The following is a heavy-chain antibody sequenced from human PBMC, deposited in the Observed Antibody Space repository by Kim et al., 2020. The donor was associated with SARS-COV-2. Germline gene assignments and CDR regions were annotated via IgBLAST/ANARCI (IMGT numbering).Heavy chain of an antibody. CDR1: GFTFSSYA. CDR2: ISGNGGST. V-gene: IGHV3-23*01. CDR3: AKFQYGSSTSFFYYGMDV. J-gene: IGHJ6*02. D-gene: IGHD2-2*01. Sequence: GGSLRLSCAASGFTFSSYAMSWVRQAPGKGLEWVSAISGNGGSTYYADSVKGRFTISRDNSKNTLYLQMNSLRAEDTAVYYCAKFQYGSSTSFFYYGMDVWGQGTTVTVSS.